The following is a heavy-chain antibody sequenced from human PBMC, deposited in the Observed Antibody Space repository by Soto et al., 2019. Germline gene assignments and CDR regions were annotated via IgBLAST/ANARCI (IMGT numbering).Heavy chain of an antibody. CDR1: GFTFSSSW. CDR2: IKPDGSEV. D-gene: IGHD2-2*02. CDR3: ARESLLKSIPIYRYFYYAMDV. Sequence: GGSLRLSCAASGFTFSSSWMTWVRQAPGKGLEWVANIKPDGSEVYYADSMKGRFTISRDNARNSLYLQMSCLRAEDTAVYYCARESLLKSIPIYRYFYYAMDVWGQGTTVTVSS. J-gene: IGHJ6*01. V-gene: IGHV3-7*03.